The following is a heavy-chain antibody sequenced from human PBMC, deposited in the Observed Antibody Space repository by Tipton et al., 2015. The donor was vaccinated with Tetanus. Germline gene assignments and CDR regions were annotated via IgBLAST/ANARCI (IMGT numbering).Heavy chain of an antibody. CDR2: IKSKTDGGTT. CDR3: TTDDGYLS. D-gene: IGHD5-24*01. J-gene: IGHJ5*02. CDR1: GFTFSNAW. Sequence: VQLVQSGGGLVKPGGSLRLSCAASGFTFSNAWMNWVRQAPGKGLEWVGHIKSKTDGGTTDYAAPVKGRFTISRDDSKNTLYLQMNSLKTEDTAVYYCTTDDGYLSWGQGTLVTVSS. V-gene: IGHV3-15*01.